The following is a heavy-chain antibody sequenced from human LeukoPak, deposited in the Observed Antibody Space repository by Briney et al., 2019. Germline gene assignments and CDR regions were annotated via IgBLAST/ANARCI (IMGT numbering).Heavy chain of an antibody. CDR2: LSNDGSNK. D-gene: IGHD4-11*01. J-gene: IGHJ4*02. Sequence: GRSLRLSCAASGFIFSSYAMHWARQAPGKGLEWVAVLSNDGSNKYYADSVKGRFAISRDNSKNTLYLQMSSLRAEDTAVYYCAKDRDDYSNYIDYWGQGTLVTVSS. V-gene: IGHV3-30*09. CDR3: AKDRDDYSNYIDY. CDR1: GFIFSSYA.